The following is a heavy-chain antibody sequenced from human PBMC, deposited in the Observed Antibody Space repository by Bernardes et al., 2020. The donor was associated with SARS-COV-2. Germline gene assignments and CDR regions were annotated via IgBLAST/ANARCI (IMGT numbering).Heavy chain of an antibody. CDR3: ATVPPFISGWYLSVHPNWFDP. CDR2: FDPEDGET. D-gene: IGHD6-13*01. V-gene: IGHV1-24*01. J-gene: IGHJ5*02. Sequence: ASVKVSCKLSGYTLTELSMHWVRQAPGKGLEWMGGFDPEDGETIYAQKFQGRVTMTEDTSTDTAYMDLSSLRSEDTAVYYCATVPPFISGWYLSVHPNWFDPWSQGTLVTVSS. CDR1: GYTLTELS.